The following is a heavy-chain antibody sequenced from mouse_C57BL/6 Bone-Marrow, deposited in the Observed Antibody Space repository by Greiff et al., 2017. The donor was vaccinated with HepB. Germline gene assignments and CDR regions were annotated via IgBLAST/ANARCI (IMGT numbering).Heavy chain of an antibody. J-gene: IGHJ4*01. D-gene: IGHD1-1*02. CDR1: GYSFTDYN. CDR3: ATPLGSCAMDY. Sequence: EVQLVESGPELVKPGASVKISCKASGYSFTDYNMNWVKQSNGKSLEWIGVINPNYGTTSYNQKFKGKATSTVDQSSSTAYMQLNSLTSEDSAVYYCATPLGSCAMDYWGQGTSVTVSS. CDR2: INPNYGTT. V-gene: IGHV1-39*01.